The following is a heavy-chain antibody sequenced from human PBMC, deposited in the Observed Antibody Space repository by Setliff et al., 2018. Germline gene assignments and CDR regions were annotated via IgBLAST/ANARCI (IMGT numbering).Heavy chain of an antibody. J-gene: IGHJ4*02. D-gene: IGHD1-26*01. V-gene: IGHV3-33*01. CDR1: GFTFSYYG. CDR3: ARDDDTTTHYSRFDY. Sequence: GGSLRLSCVASGFTFSYYGMHWVRQAPGKGLEWVAVIWSAGNNKYYADSVKGRFTISRDNSKNTVYLQMDSLRAEDTAVYYCARDDDTTTHYSRFDYWGQGTPVTVSS. CDR2: IWSAGNNK.